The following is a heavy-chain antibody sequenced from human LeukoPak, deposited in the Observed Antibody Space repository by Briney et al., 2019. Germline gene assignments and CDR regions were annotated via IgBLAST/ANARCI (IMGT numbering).Heavy chain of an antibody. Sequence: FTISRDNSKNTLYLQMNSLRAEDTAVYYCAKANRDDFWSGYSYFDYWGQGTLVTVSS. V-gene: IGHV3-30*02. D-gene: IGHD3-3*01. CDR3: AKANRDDFWSGYSYFDY. J-gene: IGHJ4*02.